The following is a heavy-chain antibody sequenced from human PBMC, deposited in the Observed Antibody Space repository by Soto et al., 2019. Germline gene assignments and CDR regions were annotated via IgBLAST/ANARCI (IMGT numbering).Heavy chain of an antibody. V-gene: IGHV3-23*01. D-gene: IGHD2-2*01. CDR1: GFTFRDYA. Sequence: EQLLESGGDLVQPGGSLRLSCAASGFTFRDYAMSWVRQAPGKGLEWVSTITNSGGVTYYADSVKGRFTISRDNPKSILYLHMESLRAEDTAVYYCANLLVGGYYYMDVWGEGTTVTVSS. CDR3: ANLLVGGYYYMDV. CDR2: ITNSGGVT. J-gene: IGHJ6*03.